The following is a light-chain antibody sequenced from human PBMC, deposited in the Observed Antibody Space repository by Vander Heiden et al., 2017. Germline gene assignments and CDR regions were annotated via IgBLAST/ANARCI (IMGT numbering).Light chain of an antibody. V-gene: IGKV2D-29*01. CDR1: PSLLHSDGKTY. J-gene: IGKJ1*01. CDR3: MQSIQPPWT. CDR2: EVS. Sequence: DILMTQTPPSLSVTPGQPASISCTSSPSLLHSDGKTYLYWYLQKQGQPPQLLIYEVSNRCSGVPDRFSGSGSGTDFTLKISRVEAEDVGVYYCMQSIQPPWTFGQGTKVEIK.